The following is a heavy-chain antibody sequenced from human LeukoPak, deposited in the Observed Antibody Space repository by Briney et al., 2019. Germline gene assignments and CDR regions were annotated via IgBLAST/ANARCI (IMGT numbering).Heavy chain of an antibody. CDR1: GGSFSGYY. Sequence: ASETLSLTCAVYGGSFSGYYWSWIRQPPGKGLEWIGEINHSGSTNYNPSLKSRVTISVDTSKNQFSLKLSSVTAADTAVYYCARARGYGSGSYYHWGQGTLVTVSS. D-gene: IGHD3-10*01. J-gene: IGHJ5*02. V-gene: IGHV4-34*01. CDR3: ARARGYGSGSYYH. CDR2: INHSGST.